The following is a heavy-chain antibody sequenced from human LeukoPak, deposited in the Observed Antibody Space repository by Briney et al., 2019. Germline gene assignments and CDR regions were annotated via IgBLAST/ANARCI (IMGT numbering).Heavy chain of an antibody. D-gene: IGHD1-7*01. CDR1: GGSISSGDYY. J-gene: IGHJ4*02. V-gene: IGHV4-39*01. CDR2: IYSSGST. CDR3: ARQLGTPTTSVVDY. Sequence: SETLSLTCTVSGGSISSGDYYWGWIRQSPGKGLEGIGNIYSSGSTYYNPSLKSRVTISMDTSENQFSLNLTSVTAADTAVYYCARQLGTPTTSVVDYWGQGTLVTVSS.